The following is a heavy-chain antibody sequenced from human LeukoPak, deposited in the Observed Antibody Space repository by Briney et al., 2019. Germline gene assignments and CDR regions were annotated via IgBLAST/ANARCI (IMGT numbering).Heavy chain of an antibody. Sequence: PGGSLRLSCAASGFTFSSYSMSWVRQAPGRGLEWISYISESSSTIYYVDSAKGRFTISRDNAKNSLYLQMKSLRAEDTAVYYCARDMVAGGPDYWGQGTLVTVSS. CDR3: ARDMVAGGPDY. D-gene: IGHD6-19*01. CDR2: ISESSSTI. J-gene: IGHJ4*02. CDR1: GFTFSSYS. V-gene: IGHV3-48*04.